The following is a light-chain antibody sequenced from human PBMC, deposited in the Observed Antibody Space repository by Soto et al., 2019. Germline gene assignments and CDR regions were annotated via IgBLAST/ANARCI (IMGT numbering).Light chain of an antibody. Sequence: QSVLTQPPSVSGTPGQRVIISCSGSTSNIGANPVNWYQQLPGTAPKLLIYGSDRRPSGVPDRFSGSKSATSASLAISGLQSADEADYYCCSYAGSYVFGNGTKLTVL. V-gene: IGLV1-44*01. CDR3: CSYAGSYV. CDR1: TSNIGANP. J-gene: IGLJ1*01. CDR2: GSD.